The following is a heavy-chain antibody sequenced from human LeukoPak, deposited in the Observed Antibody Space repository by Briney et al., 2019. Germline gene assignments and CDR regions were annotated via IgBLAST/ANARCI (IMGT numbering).Heavy chain of an antibody. Sequence: SVKVSCKASGYTFTGYYMHWVRQAPGQGLEWMGWINPNSGGTNYAQKFQGRVTMTTDTSTSTAYMELRSLRSDDTAVYYCARRNYDHIWGNYGSLYYFDYWGQGTLVTVSS. D-gene: IGHD3-16*01. J-gene: IGHJ4*02. CDR3: ARRNYDHIWGNYGSLYYFDY. CDR2: INPNSGGT. CDR1: GYTFTGYY. V-gene: IGHV1-2*02.